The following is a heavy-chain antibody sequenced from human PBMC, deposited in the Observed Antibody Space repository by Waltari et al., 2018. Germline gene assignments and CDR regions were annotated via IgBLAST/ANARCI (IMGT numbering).Heavy chain of an antibody. D-gene: IGHD3-3*01. V-gene: IGHV4-34*02. CDR1: GGSLRGSH. CDR3: ARVFGYYYYYMDV. CDR2: INDSGRT. Sequence: QVQLQQWGAGLLKPSETLSLTCDVSGGSLRGSHWTWIRQPPGKGLEWIGEINDSGRTTYNPSLESRVTVSIDTANNQFSLRVRSVTAADTAVYYCARVFGYYYYYMDVWGKGTTVTISS. J-gene: IGHJ6*03.